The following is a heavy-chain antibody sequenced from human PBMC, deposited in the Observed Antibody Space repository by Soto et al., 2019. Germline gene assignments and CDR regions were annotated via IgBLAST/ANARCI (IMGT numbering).Heavy chain of an antibody. D-gene: IGHD3-22*01. CDR1: GFTFSSYA. V-gene: IGHV3-23*01. Sequence: PGGSLRLSCAASGFTFSSYAMSWVRQAPGKGLEWVSAISGSGGSTYYADSVKGRFTISRDNSKNTLYLQMNSLRAEDTAVYYCAKSRGHLYYYGSSGYPDYWGQGTLVTVSS. CDR3: AKSRGHLYYYGSSGYPDY. J-gene: IGHJ4*02. CDR2: ISGSGGST.